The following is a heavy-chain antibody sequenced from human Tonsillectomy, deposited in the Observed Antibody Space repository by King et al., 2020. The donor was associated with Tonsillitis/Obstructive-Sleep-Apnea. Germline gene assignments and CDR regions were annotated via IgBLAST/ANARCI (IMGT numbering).Heavy chain of an antibody. Sequence: VQLVESGGGVVQPGRSLRLSCAASGFTFSSYAMHWVRQAPGKGLEWVAVISYDGSNKYYADSVKGRFTISRDNSKNTLYLQMNSLRAEDTAVYYCARGPRIVVVVASYYYYYMDVWGKGTTVTVSS. D-gene: IGHD2-15*01. CDR1: GFTFSSYA. V-gene: IGHV3-30*01. CDR2: ISYDGSNK. J-gene: IGHJ6*03. CDR3: ARGPRIVVVVASYYYYYMDV.